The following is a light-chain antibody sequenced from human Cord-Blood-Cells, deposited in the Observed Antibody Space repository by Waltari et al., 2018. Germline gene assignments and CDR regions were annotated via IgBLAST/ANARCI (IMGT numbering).Light chain of an antibody. Sequence: DIQMTQSPSTLSASVGDSVNITCRASQSISSWLAWYQQKPGKAPKLLIYDASSLDSGVPSRFSGSGSGTEFTLTISSLQPDDFATYYCQQYNSYSPRTFGQGTKVEIK. CDR3: QQYNSYSPRT. CDR2: DAS. CDR1: QSISSW. V-gene: IGKV1-5*01. J-gene: IGKJ1*01.